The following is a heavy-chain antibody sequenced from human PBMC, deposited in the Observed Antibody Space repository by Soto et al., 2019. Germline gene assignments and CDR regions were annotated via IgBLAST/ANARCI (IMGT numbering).Heavy chain of an antibody. Sequence: GGSLRLSCAASGFTFSSYAMSWVRQAPGKGLEWVSAISGSGGSTHYADSVKGRFTISRDNSKNTLYLQMNSLRAEDTAVYFCAKDRDTMIVTMFDYWGQGTLVTVS. J-gene: IGHJ4*02. D-gene: IGHD3-22*01. CDR1: GFTFSSYA. CDR3: AKDRDTMIVTMFDY. V-gene: IGHV3-23*01. CDR2: ISGSGGST.